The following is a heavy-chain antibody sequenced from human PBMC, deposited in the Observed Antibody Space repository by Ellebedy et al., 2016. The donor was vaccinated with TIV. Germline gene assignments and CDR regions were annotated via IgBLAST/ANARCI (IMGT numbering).Heavy chain of an antibody. CDR1: GDSLSIYS. J-gene: IGHJ4*02. CDR2: IYYTGST. CDR3: ASGHVTYDYSDWGSYRSLFCLDF. Sequence: MPSETLSPTCPVSGDSLSIYSWSWIRHPPGQGLEWLAYIYYTGSTNYNPPLKRRVTISVDTSTNQFPLNLTSVNAADTAVYYCASGHVTYDYSDWGSYRSLFCLDFWGQGTLVTVSS. D-gene: IGHD3-16*02. V-gene: IGHV4-59*12.